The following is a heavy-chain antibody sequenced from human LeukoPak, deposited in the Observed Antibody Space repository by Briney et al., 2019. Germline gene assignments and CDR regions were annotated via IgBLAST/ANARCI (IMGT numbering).Heavy chain of an antibody. CDR1: GFTFSTYG. V-gene: IGHV3-30*18. Sequence: GGSLRLSCAASGFTFSTYGIHWVRQTPGKGLEWVALISYDGSNNYYADSVKGRFTISRDNSKNTLYLQMNSLRAEDTAVYYCAKIRGYFDWSHFGMDVWGQGTTVTVSS. CDR3: AKIRGYFDWSHFGMDV. J-gene: IGHJ6*02. CDR2: ISYDGSNN. D-gene: IGHD3-9*01.